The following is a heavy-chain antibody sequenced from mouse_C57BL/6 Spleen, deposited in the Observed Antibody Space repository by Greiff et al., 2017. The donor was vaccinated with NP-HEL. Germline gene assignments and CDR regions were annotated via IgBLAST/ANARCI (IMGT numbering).Heavy chain of an antibody. D-gene: IGHD2-1*01. CDR1: GYAFSSYW. CDR3: ARWEVYYGTDV. V-gene: IGHV1-80*01. J-gene: IGHJ1*03. CDR2: IYPGDGDT. Sequence: QVHVKQSGAELVKPGASVKISCKASGYAFSSYWMNWVKQRPGKGLEWIGQIYPGDGDTNYNGKFKGKATLTADKSSSTAYMQLSSLTSEDSAVYFCARWEVYYGTDVWGTGTTVTVSS.